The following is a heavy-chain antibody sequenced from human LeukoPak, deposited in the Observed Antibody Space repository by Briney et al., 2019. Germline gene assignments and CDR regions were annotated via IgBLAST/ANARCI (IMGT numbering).Heavy chain of an antibody. V-gene: IGHV4-34*01. CDR1: GGSFSGYY. D-gene: IGHD6-13*01. J-gene: IGHJ5*02. CDR2: INHSGST. Sequence: SETLSLTCAVCGGSFSGYYWSWIRKPPGKGLEWIGEINHSGSTNYNPSLKSRVTISVDTSRNQFSLKLSSVTAADTAVYYCARGRSGYGPWGQGTLVTVSS. CDR3: ARGRSGYGP.